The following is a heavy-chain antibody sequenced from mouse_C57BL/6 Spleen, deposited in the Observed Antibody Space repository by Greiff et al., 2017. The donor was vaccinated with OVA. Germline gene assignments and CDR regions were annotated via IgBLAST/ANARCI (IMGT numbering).Heavy chain of an antibody. CDR3: ARYRAQSYFDY. CDR1: GFTFTDYY. J-gene: IGHJ2*01. CDR2: IRNKANGYTT. D-gene: IGHD3-1*01. Sequence: EVQRVESGGGLVQPGGSLSLSCAASGFTFTDYYMSWVRQPPGKALEWLGFIRNKANGYTTEYSASVKGRFTISRDNSQSILYLQMNALRAEDSATYYCARYRAQSYFDYWGQGTTLTVSS. V-gene: IGHV7-3*01.